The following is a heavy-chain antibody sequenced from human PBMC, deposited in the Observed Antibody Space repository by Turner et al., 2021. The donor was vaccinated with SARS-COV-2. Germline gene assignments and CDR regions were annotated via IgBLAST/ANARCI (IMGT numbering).Heavy chain of an antibody. D-gene: IGHD5-18*01. V-gene: IGHV4-39*01. Sequence: QLQLQDSCPVLVYPSEPLSLTGTVSGGSTSSSSYYWGWIRQPPGKGLEWIGNIYYSGSAYYNPSLKSRVTISVDPSKNQFSLKLTSVTAADTAVYYCARLMDTAMDYYGTDVWGQGTTVTVSS. CDR1: GGSTSSSSYY. J-gene: IGHJ6*02. CDR3: ARLMDTAMDYYGTDV. CDR2: IYYSGSA.